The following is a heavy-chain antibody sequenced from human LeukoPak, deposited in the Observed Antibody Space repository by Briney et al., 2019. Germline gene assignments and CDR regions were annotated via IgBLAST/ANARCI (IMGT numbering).Heavy chain of an antibody. CDR1: GGSITTTNFD. J-gene: IGHJ4*02. CDR2: ISSSGKS. CDR3: ARFKDGTGFDY. Sequence: SETLSLTCAVSGGSITTTNFDWAWIRQPPGQGLEWIATISSSGKSYYNPYLMSRVTVSVDTSKNQFSLDVTSVTATDTGLFYCARFKDGTGFDYWGRGILVIVS. D-gene: IGHD1-14*01. V-gene: IGHV4-39*01.